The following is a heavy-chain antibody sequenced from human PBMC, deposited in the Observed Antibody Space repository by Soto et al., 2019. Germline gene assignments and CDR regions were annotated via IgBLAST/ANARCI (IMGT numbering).Heavy chain of an antibody. CDR1: GGTFISYA. CDR2: TIPIFSTT. CDR3: AAAVWKGYSEYYYGMDV. D-gene: IGHD3-3*01. V-gene: IGHV1-69*01. Sequence: QVQLVQSGAEVRKPGSSVTVSCKAFGGTFISYAFSWVRQAPGQGLEWMGGTIPIFSTTPYAQNFQGRVTITADGSTSTAYMELSSLRSEDTAVYYCAAAVWKGYSEYYYGMDVWGLGTTVTVSS. J-gene: IGHJ6*02.